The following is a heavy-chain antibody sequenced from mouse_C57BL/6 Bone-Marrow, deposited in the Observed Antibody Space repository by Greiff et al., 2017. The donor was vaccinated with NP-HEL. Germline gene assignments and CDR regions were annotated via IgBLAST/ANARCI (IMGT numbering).Heavy chain of an antibody. CDR1: DSEVFPIAY. V-gene: IGHV15-2*01. CDR3: ARSSYYSNYRDYAMDY. J-gene: IGHJ4*01. D-gene: IGHD2-5*01. Sequence: QVQLQQSGSELRSPGSSVKLSCKDFDSEVFPIAYMSWVRQKPGHGFEWIGGILPSIGRTIYGEKFEDKATLDADTLSNTAYLELNSLTSEDSAIYYCARSSYYSNYRDYAMDYWGQGTSVTVSS. CDR2: ILPSIGRT.